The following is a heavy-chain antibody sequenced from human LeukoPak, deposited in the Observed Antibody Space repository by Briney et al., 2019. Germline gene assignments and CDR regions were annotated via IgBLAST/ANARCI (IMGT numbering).Heavy chain of an antibody. CDR3: AKQAAGSSWYNWFDP. J-gene: IGHJ5*02. CDR1: GFTFSSYA. Sequence: GGSLRLSCAASGFTFSSYAMHWVRQAPGKGLEYVSAISSNGGSTYYANSVKGRFTISRDNSKNTLYLQMGSLRAEDTAVYYCAKQAAGSSWYNWFDPWGQGTLVTVSS. V-gene: IGHV3-64*01. CDR2: ISSNGGST. D-gene: IGHD6-13*01.